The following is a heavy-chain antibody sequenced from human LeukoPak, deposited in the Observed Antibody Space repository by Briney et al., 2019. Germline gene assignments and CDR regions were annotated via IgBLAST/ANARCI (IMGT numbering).Heavy chain of an antibody. CDR2: IYYSGST. CDR1: GGSISIYY. Sequence: SETLTLTCSVSGGSISIYYWSWIRQPPGKGLEWLGYIYYSGSTNYNPSLKSRVTMSVDTSKNQFSLNLSSVTAADTAVYYCARVAVAGGTYYFDYWGQGTLVTVSS. D-gene: IGHD6-19*01. V-gene: IGHV4-59*01. CDR3: ARVAVAGGTYYFDY. J-gene: IGHJ4*02.